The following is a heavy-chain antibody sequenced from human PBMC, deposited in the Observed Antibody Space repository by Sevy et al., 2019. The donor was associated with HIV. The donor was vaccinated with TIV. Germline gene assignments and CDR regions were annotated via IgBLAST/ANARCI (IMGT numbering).Heavy chain of an antibody. J-gene: IGHJ5*02. D-gene: IGHD4-17*01. CDR2: ISYDGSKK. CDR1: GFTFSSYA. Sequence: GGSLRLSCAASGFTFSSYAMHWVRQAPGKGLEWVAVISYDGSKKYYGDSVKGRFTISRDNSKNTLYLQVKSLRTEDTAVYYCARDQHDYAGNLRTGWFDPWGQGTLVTVSS. V-gene: IGHV3-30-3*01. CDR3: ARDQHDYAGNLRTGWFDP.